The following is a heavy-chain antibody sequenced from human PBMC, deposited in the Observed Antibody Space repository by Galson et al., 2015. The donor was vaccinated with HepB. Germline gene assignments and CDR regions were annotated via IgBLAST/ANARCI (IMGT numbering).Heavy chain of an antibody. CDR2: TNEDGSRT. CDR1: AFTFRSYW. Sequence: PLRLSCPVSAFTFRSYWMRWVRQAPGKGLLWVSRTNEDGSRTAYAASVRARVTISRANAKNTLYMQMNSLRDEDTAVYYCARDGYCSSTSCYPDYWGQGTLVTVSS. D-gene: IGHD2-2*03. CDR3: ARDGYCSSTSCYPDY. J-gene: IGHJ4*02. V-gene: IGHV3-74*01.